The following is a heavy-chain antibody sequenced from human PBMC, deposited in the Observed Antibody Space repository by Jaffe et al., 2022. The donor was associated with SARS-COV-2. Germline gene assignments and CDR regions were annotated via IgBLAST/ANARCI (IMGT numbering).Heavy chain of an antibody. Sequence: QVTLRESGPALVKPTQTLTLTCTFSGFSLSTSGMCVSWIRQPPGKALEWLALIDWDDDKYYSTSLKTRLTISKDTSKNQVVLTMTNMDPVDTATYYCARATAAGIVGISGWTFDYWGQGTLVTVSS. CDR1: GFSLSTSGMC. CDR2: IDWDDDK. V-gene: IGHV2-70*01. CDR3: ARATAAGIVGISGWTFDY. J-gene: IGHJ4*02. D-gene: IGHD6-13*01.